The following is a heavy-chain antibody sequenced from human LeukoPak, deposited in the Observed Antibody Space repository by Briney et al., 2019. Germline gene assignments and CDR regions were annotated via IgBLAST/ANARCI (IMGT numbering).Heavy chain of an antibody. J-gene: IGHJ4*02. CDR2: ISYDGSNK. CDR1: GFIFNNYG. V-gene: IGHV3-30*18. Sequence: GGYLRLSCAASGFIFNNYGMHWVRQAPGKGLEWVAVISYDGSNKNYADSVKGRFTISRDSSKNTVYLQMNSLRVEDTAVYYCAKDWAPYCGGDCYFNYWGQGTLVTVSS. D-gene: IGHD2-21*02. CDR3: AKDWAPYCGGDCYFNY.